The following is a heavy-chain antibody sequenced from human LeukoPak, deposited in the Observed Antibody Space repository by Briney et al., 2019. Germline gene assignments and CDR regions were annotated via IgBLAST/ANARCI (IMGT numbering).Heavy chain of an antibody. CDR2: INSDGSST. J-gene: IGHJ4*02. CDR3: AREDRVVITYDY. D-gene: IGHD3-22*01. CDR1: GFTFSSYW. V-gene: IGHV3-74*01. Sequence: GGSLRLSCAASGFTFSSYWMHWVRHAPGKGMVWVSRINSDGSSTTYADSVKGRFTISRDNAKNTLYLQMNSLRADDTAVYYCAREDRVVITYDYWGQGTLVTVSS.